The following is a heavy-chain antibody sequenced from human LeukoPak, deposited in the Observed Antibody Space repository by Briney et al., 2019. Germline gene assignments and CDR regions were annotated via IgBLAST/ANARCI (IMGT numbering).Heavy chain of an antibody. D-gene: IGHD3-9*01. CDR2: IYPGDSDT. CDR3: ARVYYDILTGSFFDY. V-gene: IGHV5-51*01. Sequence: GESLKISCKGSGYSFTSYWIGWVRQMPGEGLEWMGIIYPGDSDTRYSPSFQGQVTISADKSISTAYLQWSSLKASDTAMYYCARVYYDILTGSFFDYWGQGTLVTVSS. J-gene: IGHJ4*02. CDR1: GYSFTSYW.